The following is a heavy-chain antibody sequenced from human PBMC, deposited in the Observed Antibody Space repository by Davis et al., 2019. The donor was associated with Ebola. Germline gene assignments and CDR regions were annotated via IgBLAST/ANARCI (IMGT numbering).Heavy chain of an antibody. J-gene: IGHJ4*02. CDR3: AKEGNTYYDILTGYYDY. D-gene: IGHD3-9*01. V-gene: IGHV3-7*01. CDR1: GFTFSRYW. Sequence: GGSLRLSCVASGFTFSRYWMSWVRQAPGKGLEWVANIKQDGSEKNYVDSVKGRFTISRDNAKNTLYLQMNSLRAEDTAVYYCAKEGNTYYDILTGYYDYWGQGTLVTVSS. CDR2: IKQDGSEK.